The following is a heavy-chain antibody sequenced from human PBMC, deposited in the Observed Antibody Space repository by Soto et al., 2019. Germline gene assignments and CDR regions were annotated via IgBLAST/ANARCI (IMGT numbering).Heavy chain of an antibody. Sequence: EVQLVESGGGLVKPGGSLRLSCAASGFTFSSYSMNWVRQAPGKGLEWVSSISSSSSYIYYADSVKGRFTISRDNAKNSLYLQMNSLRAEDTAVYYCARVFRSRVVYYYYMDVWGKGTTVTVSS. D-gene: IGHD3-3*01. V-gene: IGHV3-21*01. CDR3: ARVFRSRVVYYYYMDV. CDR2: ISSSSSYI. J-gene: IGHJ6*03. CDR1: GFTFSSYS.